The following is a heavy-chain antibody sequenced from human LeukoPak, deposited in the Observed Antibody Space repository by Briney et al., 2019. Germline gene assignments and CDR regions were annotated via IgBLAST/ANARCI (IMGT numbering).Heavy chain of an antibody. CDR2: ISSSSSYI. Sequence: PGGSLRLSCAASGFTFSSYSMNWVRQAQGKGLEWVSSISSSSSYIYYADSVKGRFTISRDNAKNSLYLQMNSLRAEDTAVYYCARGIAVAGSSRRAFDIWGQGTMVTVSS. CDR1: GFTFSSYS. V-gene: IGHV3-21*01. D-gene: IGHD6-19*01. J-gene: IGHJ3*02. CDR3: ARGIAVAGSSRRAFDI.